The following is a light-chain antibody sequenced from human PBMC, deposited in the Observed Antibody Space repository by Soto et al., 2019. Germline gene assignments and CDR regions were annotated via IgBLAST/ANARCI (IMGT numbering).Light chain of an antibody. V-gene: IGKV1-9*01. CDR1: QAIYIY. Sequence: DIQLTQSPFFLSASVGDRVTISCRASQAIYIYLAWYQQKPGKAPKLLIFGASKLQSGVPSRFSGSGSGTEFTLTISSLQPEDFATYYCQQLNSHPRTFGPGTKLEIK. CDR3: QQLNSHPRT. J-gene: IGKJ2*01. CDR2: GAS.